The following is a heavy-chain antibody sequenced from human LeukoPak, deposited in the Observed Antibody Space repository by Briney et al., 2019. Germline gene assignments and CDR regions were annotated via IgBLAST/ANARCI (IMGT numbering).Heavy chain of an antibody. CDR1: GFTFSSYA. D-gene: IGHD6-13*01. CDR3: ARVGLAAAGVFDY. CDR2: ISGSGGST. V-gene: IGHV3-23*01. J-gene: IGHJ4*02. Sequence: PGVSLRLSCAASGFTFSSYAMSWARQAPGKGLEWVSAISGSGGSTYYADSVKGRFTISRDNSKNTLYLQMNSLRAEDTAVYYCARVGLAAAGVFDYWGQGTLVTVSS.